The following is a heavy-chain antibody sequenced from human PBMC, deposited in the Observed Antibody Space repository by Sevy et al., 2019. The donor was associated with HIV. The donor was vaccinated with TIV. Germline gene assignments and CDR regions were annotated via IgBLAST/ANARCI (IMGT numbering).Heavy chain of an antibody. CDR2: ITGRGGGT. J-gene: IGHJ4*02. D-gene: IGHD3-10*01. Sequence: GGSLRLSCAASGFIFSSYAMSWVRQAPGKGLEWASFITGRGGGTYYGDSVKGRFNISRDNSKKTVYLQMNSLRAEDTAVYYCAKTGGSGSSSDYFDYWGQGTLVTVSS. CDR3: AKTGGSGSSSDYFDY. CDR1: GFIFSSYA. V-gene: IGHV3-23*01.